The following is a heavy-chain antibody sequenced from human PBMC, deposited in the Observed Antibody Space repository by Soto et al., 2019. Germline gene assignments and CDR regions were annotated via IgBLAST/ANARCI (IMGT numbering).Heavy chain of an antibody. CDR1: GGSFSGYY. V-gene: IGHV4-34*01. CDR3: ARGDIVVVQRYFDY. J-gene: IGHJ4*02. Sequence: QVQLQQWGAGLLKPSETLSLTCAVYGGSFSGYYWSWIRQPPGKGLEWIGEINHSGRTNYNPSLKMRVTISVDTSNNQFSLKLSSVTAADTAVYYFARGDIVVVQRYFDYWGQGTLVTVSS. D-gene: IGHD2-2*01. CDR2: INHSGRT.